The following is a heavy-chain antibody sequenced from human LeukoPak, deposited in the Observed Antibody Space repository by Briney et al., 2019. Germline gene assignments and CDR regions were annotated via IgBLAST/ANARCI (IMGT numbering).Heavy chain of an antibody. J-gene: IGHJ4*02. D-gene: IGHD1-26*01. V-gene: IGHV3-64D*06. CDR2: ITSNGGGT. CDR3: VKRGGNYDFDY. CDR1: GFTFSNFW. Sequence: GGSLRLSCAASGFTFSNFWMSWVRQAPGKGLEYVSAITSNGGGTYYADSVKGRFSISRDNSKNTLYLQMSSLRTEDTAVYYCVKRGGNYDFDYWGQGALVTVSS.